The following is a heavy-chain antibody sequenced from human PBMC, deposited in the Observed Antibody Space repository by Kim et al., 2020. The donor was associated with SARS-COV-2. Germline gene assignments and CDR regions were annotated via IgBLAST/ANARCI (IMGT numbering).Heavy chain of an antibody. V-gene: IGHV1-2*02. Sequence: ASVKVSCKASGYTFTGYYMHWVRQAPGQGLEWMGWINPNSGGTNYAQKFQGRVTMTRDTSISTAYMELSRLRSDDTAVYYCARGWMAARRVQGWFDPWGQGTLVTVSS. CDR1: GYTFTGYY. D-gene: IGHD6-6*01. J-gene: IGHJ5*02. CDR3: ARGWMAARRVQGWFDP. CDR2: INPNSGGT.